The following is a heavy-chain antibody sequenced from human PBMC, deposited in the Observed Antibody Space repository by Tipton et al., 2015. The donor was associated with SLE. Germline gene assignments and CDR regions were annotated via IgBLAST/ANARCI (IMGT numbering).Heavy chain of an antibody. CDR1: GGTFSSYA. Sequence: QSGPEVKKPGSSVKVSCKASGGTFSSYAISWVRQAPGQGLEWMGGIIPIFGTANYAQKFQGRVTITADESTSTAYMELSRLRSDDTAVYYCARGGYSGYDYYYYGMDVWGQGTTVTVSS. J-gene: IGHJ6*02. D-gene: IGHD5-12*01. CDR2: IIPIFGTA. CDR3: ARGGYSGYDYYYYGMDV. V-gene: IGHV1-69*01.